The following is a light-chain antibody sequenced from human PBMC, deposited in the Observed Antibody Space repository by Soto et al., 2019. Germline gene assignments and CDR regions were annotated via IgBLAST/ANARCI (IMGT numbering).Light chain of an antibody. CDR1: QTITNS. CDR2: AAS. CDR3: QQSDSNPRT. Sequence: DIQMTQSPSSLSASVGDRVTIICRASQTITNSLNWYQHKPGKAPKLLIYAASSLQSGVPSRFSGSGSGTDFTLTISSLQLEDFATYYCQQSDSNPRTFGQGTKLEIK. V-gene: IGKV1-39*01. J-gene: IGKJ2*01.